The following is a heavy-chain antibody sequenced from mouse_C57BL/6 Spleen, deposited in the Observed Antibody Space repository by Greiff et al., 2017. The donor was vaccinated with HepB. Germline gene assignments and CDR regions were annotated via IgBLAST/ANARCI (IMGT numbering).Heavy chain of an antibody. D-gene: IGHD2-10*01. J-gene: IGHJ2*01. CDR1: GYAFSSYW. CDR2: IYPGDGAT. CDR3: AAYDGNYCYFDY. Sequence: QVQLKESGAELVKPGASVKISCKASGYAFSSYWMNWVKQRPGKGLEWIGQIYPGDGATNYNGKFKGKATLTADKSSSTAYMQRSSLTSEDSAVYFWAAYDGNYCYFDYGGEGTTLTVSS. V-gene: IGHV1-80*01.